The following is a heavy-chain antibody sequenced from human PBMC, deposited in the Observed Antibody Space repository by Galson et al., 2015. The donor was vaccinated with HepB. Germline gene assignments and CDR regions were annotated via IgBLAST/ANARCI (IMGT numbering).Heavy chain of an antibody. V-gene: IGHV1-69*10. Sequence: SVKVSCKASGGTFSSYAISWVRQAPGQGLEWMGGIIPILGIANYAQKFQGRVTITADKSTSTAYMELSSLRSEDTAVYYCARMPGGRWLQLYYFDYWGQGTLVTVSS. J-gene: IGHJ4*02. CDR2: IIPILGIA. CDR3: ARMPGGRWLQLYYFDY. D-gene: IGHD5-24*01. CDR1: GGTFSSYA.